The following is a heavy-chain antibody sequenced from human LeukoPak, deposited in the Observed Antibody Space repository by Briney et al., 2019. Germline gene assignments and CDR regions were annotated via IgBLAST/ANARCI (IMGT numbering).Heavy chain of an antibody. V-gene: IGHV5-51*01. CDR2: IDPSDSET. D-gene: IGHD5-18*01. Sequence: GESLKISCKTSGYSFTNYWIGLVRQMPGKGLGWMGIIDPSDSETRYTPSFQGQVTISADKSLSSAYLQWNSLKASDTAMYYCARQTAMGRSGDYWGQGTLVTVSA. J-gene: IGHJ4*02. CDR3: ARQTAMGRSGDY. CDR1: GYSFTNYW.